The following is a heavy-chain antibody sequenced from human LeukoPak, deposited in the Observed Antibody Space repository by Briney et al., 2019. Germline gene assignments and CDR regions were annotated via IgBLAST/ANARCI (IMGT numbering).Heavy chain of an antibody. Sequence: ASVKVSCKVSGYTLTELSMHWVRQAPGKGLEWMGGFDPEGGETIYAQKFQGRVTMTEDTSTDTAYMELSSLRSEDTAVYYCATVSSGWYEEFDYWGQGTLVTVSS. J-gene: IGHJ4*02. CDR3: ATVSSGWYEEFDY. CDR2: FDPEGGET. V-gene: IGHV1-24*01. D-gene: IGHD6-19*01. CDR1: GYTLTELS.